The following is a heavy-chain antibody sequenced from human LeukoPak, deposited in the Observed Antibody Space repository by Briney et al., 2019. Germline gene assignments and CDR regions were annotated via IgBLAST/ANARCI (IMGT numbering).Heavy chain of an antibody. CDR1: GFTFSSYA. J-gene: IGHJ4*02. CDR2: ISYDGSNK. V-gene: IGHV3-30*04. CDR3: AKVEVYSSGRIWYYFDY. D-gene: IGHD3-22*01. Sequence: GGSLRLSCAASGFTFSSYAMHWVRQAPGKGLEWVAVISYDGSNKYYADSVKGRFTISRDNSKNTLYLQMNSLRAEDTAVYYCAKVEVYSSGRIWYYFDYWGQGTLVTVSS.